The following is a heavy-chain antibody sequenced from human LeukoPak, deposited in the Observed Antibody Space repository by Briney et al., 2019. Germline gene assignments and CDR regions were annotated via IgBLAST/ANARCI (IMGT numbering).Heavy chain of an antibody. CDR2: IASSGTIK. CDR3: ALLAVASDFDY. V-gene: IGHV3-48*03. CDR1: RFPFSVYE. D-gene: IGHD6-19*01. Sequence: PGGSLRLSCAVSRFPFSVYEFNWVCQAPGKGLEWVANIASSGTIKYYADSVEGRFSISRDNAKNSLYLQMNSLRVEDTGFYYCALLAVASDFDYWGQGALVTVSS. J-gene: IGHJ4*02.